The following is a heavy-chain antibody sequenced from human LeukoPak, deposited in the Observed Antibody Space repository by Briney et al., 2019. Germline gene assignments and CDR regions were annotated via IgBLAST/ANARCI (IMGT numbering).Heavy chain of an antibody. J-gene: IGHJ4*02. CDR1: GFTFSSYS. D-gene: IGHD5-12*01. CDR2: ISSSSSYI. V-gene: IGHV3-21*01. CDR3: ARDLRGYSGYDYPGYYFDY. Sequence: GGXLRLSCAASGFTFSSYSMNWVRQAPGKGLEWVSSISSSSSYIYYADSVKGRFTISRDNAKNSLYLQMNSLRAEDTAVYYCARDLRGYSGYDYPGYYFDYWGQGTLVTVSS.